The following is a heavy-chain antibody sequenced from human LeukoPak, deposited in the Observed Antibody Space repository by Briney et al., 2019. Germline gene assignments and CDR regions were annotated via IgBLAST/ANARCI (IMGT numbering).Heavy chain of an antibody. CDR2: IYPGDSDT. D-gene: IGHD1-26*01. J-gene: IGHJ3*02. CDR3: ARHVKSGAWSFDI. CDR1: GYSFTSYW. V-gene: IGHV5-51*01. Sequence: GESLKISCKGSGYSFTSYWIGCVRQIPGKGLEWMGIIYPGDSDTRYSPSFQGQVTISADKSISTAYLQWSSLKASDTAMYYCARHVKSGAWSFDIWGQGTMVTVSS.